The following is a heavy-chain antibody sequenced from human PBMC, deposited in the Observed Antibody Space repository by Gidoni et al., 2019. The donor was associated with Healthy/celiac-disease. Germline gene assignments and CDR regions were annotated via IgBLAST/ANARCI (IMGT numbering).Heavy chain of an antibody. CDR2: ISSSSSTI. CDR3: AREDNWNYGY. CDR1: GFTFSSYS. V-gene: IGHV3-48*01. Sequence: EVQLVESGGGLVQPGGSLRLSCAASGFTFSSYSMNWVRQAPGKGLAWVSYISSSSSTIYYADSVKGRFTISRDNAKNSLYLQMNSLRAEDTAVYYCAREDNWNYGYWGQGTLVTVSS. D-gene: IGHD1-7*01. J-gene: IGHJ4*02.